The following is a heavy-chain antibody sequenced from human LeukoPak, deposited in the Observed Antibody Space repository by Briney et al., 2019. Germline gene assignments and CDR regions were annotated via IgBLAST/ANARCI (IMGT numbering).Heavy chain of an antibody. V-gene: IGHV4-4*07. Sequence: KPSETLSLTCTVSGGSISSYYWSWIRQPAGKGLEWIGRIYTSGGTNYNPSLKSRVTISVDTSKNQFSLKLSSVTAADTAVYYCARTSDDSSGYYEYYFDYWGQGTLVTVSS. CDR1: GGSISSYY. D-gene: IGHD3-22*01. CDR3: ARTSDDSSGYYEYYFDY. J-gene: IGHJ4*02. CDR2: IYTSGGT.